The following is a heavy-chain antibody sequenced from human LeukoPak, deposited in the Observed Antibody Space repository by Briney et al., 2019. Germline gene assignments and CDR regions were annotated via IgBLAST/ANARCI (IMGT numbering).Heavy chain of an antibody. V-gene: IGHV1-8*01. CDR1: GYTFTSYD. J-gene: IGHJ4*02. D-gene: IGHD5-18*01. CDR3: ARDGYSYGLIVPDY. CDR2: MNPNSGNT. Sequence: ASVKVSCKASGYTFTSYDINWVRQATGQGLEWMGWMNPNSGNTGYAQKLQGRVTMTTDTSTSTAYMELRSLRSDDTAVYYCARDGYSYGLIVPDYWGQGTLVTVSS.